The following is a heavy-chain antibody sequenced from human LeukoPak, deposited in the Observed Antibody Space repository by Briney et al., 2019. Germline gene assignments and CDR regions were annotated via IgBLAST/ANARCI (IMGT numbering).Heavy chain of an antibody. J-gene: IGHJ4*02. CDR3: ARASWIQLYPSVY. CDR1: AGSISSYY. V-gene: IGHV4-59*01. Sequence: TSETLSLTCTVSAGSISSYYWSWIRQPPGKGLKWIGYIYYSRSTNYNPSLKSRVTISVDTSKNQFSLKLSSVTAADTAVYYCARASWIQLYPSVYWGQGTLVTVSS. D-gene: IGHD5-18*01. CDR2: IYYSRST.